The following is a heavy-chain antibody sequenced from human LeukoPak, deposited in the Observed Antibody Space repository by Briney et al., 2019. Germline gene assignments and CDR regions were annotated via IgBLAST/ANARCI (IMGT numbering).Heavy chain of an antibody. J-gene: IGHJ5*02. D-gene: IGHD2-2*01. V-gene: IGHV4-59*12. CDR3: ARGGYCSSTSCYGSWFDP. CDR2: IYYSGST. Sequence: PSETLSLTCTVSGGSISSFYWSWIRQPPGKGLEWIGYIYYSGSTNYNPSLKSRVTISVDTSKNQFSLKLSSVTAADTAVYYCARGGYCSSTSCYGSWFDPWGQGTLVTVSS. CDR1: GGSISSFY.